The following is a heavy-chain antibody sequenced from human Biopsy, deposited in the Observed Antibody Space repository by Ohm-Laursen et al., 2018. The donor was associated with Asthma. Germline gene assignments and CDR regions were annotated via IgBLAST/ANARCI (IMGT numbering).Heavy chain of an antibody. Sequence: SLRLSCAASGFILSNYDMHWVRQAPGKGLEWVAVLSYNGNNKYYAGSVRGRFTISRDNSENTLYLQMNSLRPDDTAVYYYARDVMEWYLPAFDFWGQGTLVTVSS. V-gene: IGHV3-30*03. CDR2: LSYNGNNK. J-gene: IGHJ4*02. CDR1: GFILSNYD. D-gene: IGHD3-3*01. CDR3: ARDVMEWYLPAFDF.